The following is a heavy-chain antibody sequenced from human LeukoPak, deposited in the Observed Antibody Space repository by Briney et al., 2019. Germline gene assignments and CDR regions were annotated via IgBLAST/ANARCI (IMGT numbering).Heavy chain of an antibody. Sequence: GGSLRLSCAASRFTFSSYSMNWVRQAPGKGLEWVSSISSSGSYIYYADSVKGRFTISRDNSKNTLYLQMNSLRAEDTAVYYCAKDLVGYSSGWYGLDYWGQGTLVTVSS. CDR2: ISSSGSYI. CDR1: RFTFSSYS. D-gene: IGHD6-19*01. CDR3: AKDLVGYSSGWYGLDY. J-gene: IGHJ4*02. V-gene: IGHV3-21*01.